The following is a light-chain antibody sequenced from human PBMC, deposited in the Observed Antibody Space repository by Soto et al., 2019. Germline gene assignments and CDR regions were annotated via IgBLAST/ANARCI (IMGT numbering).Light chain of an antibody. CDR3: QHYGSSPRLT. CDR1: ERGSSSC. Sequence: EIAFTQPPVTLSLSPGEKTTFSCRPSERGSSSCFGWYQQTPGQAPRLRIYAGSSRATGIPDRFSGSGSGTDFTLTVSRLEPEDFAVYHCQHYGSSPRLTFGGGTKVDIK. J-gene: IGKJ4*01. V-gene: IGKV3-20*01. CDR2: AGS.